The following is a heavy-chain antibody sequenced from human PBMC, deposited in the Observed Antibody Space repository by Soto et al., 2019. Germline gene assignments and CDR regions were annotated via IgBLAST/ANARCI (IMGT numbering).Heavy chain of an antibody. J-gene: IGHJ4*02. CDR1: VFTFISYI. D-gene: IGHD1-26*01. CDR2: INSYSIVT. V-gene: IGHV3-48*02. CDR3: ARDMSIVGVIGY. Sequence: VGSLRLSCSSSVFTFISYILNWFRQAPGKGLEWLSYINSYSIVTNYADSVKCRFTISRDNAKDSLYLEMNNLRDEDTAMYYCARDMSIVGVIGYWGQRTLVTVSS.